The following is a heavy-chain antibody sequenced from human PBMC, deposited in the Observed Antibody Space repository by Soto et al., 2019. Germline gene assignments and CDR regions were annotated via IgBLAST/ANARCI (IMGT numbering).Heavy chain of an antibody. J-gene: IGHJ5*02. Sequence: QVQLVQSGAEVKKPGSSVKVSCKASGGTFSSYAISWVRQAPGQGLEWMGGIIPIFGTANYAQKFQGRVTITADESKSTAYMELSSLRSEDTAVYYCAITHCTNGVCLNWFDPWGQGTLVTVSS. V-gene: IGHV1-69*12. CDR1: GGTFSSYA. CDR2: IIPIFGTA. CDR3: AITHCTNGVCLNWFDP. D-gene: IGHD2-8*01.